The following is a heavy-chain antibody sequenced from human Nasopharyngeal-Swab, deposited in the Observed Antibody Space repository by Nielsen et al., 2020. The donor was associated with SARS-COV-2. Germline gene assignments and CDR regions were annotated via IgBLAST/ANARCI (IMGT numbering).Heavy chain of an antibody. D-gene: IGHD2-2*01. J-gene: IGHJ6*02. CDR2: IIPIFGTA. CDR1: GGTFSSYA. Sequence: SVKVSCKASGGTFSSYAISWVRQAPGQGLEWMGGIIPIFGTANYAQKFQGRVTITADESTSTAYMELSSLRSEDTAVYYCARPAVVVPAAGYYYYGMDVWGQGTMVTVSS. CDR3: ARPAVVVPAAGYYYYGMDV. V-gene: IGHV1-69*13.